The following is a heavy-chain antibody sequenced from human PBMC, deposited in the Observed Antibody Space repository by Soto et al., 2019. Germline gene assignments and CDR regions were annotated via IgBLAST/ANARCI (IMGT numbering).Heavy chain of an antibody. CDR3: ASIWVSGYCSGGSCYSSAFDI. CDR1: GYTFTSYG. D-gene: IGHD2-15*01. V-gene: IGHV1-18*01. CDR2: ISAYNGNT. J-gene: IGHJ3*02. Sequence: ASVKVSCKASGYTFTSYGISWVRQAPGQGLEWMGWISAYNGNTNYAQKLQGRVTMTTDTSTSTAYMELRSLRSDDTAVYYCASIWVSGYCSGGSCYSSAFDIWGQGTMVTVSS.